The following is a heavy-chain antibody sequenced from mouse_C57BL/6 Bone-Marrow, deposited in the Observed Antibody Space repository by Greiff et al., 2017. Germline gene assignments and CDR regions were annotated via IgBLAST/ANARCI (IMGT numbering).Heavy chain of an antibody. J-gene: IGHJ1*03. Sequence: EVMLVESGGGLVKPGGSLKLSCAASGFTFSSYAMSWVRQTPEKRLEWVATISDGGSYTYYPDNVKGRFTISRDKAKNNLYLQMSHLKSEDTAMYYCAREVIYYYCSYYWYVDVWGTGTTVTVSS. CDR1: GFTFSSYA. D-gene: IGHD1-1*01. V-gene: IGHV5-4*01. CDR3: AREVIYYYCSYYWYVDV. CDR2: ISDGGSYT.